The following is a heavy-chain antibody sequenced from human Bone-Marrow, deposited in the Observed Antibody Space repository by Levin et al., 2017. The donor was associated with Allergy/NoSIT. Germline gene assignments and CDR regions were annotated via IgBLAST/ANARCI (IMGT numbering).Heavy chain of an antibody. CDR2: INYRGVT. D-gene: IGHD5/OR15-5a*01. J-gene: IGHJ6*02. CDR3: ARNRIIVSGGNDYYYGMDV. CDR1: GGSVSSGTYY. V-gene: IGHV4-61*03. Sequence: KSSETLSLTCSVSGGSVSSGTYYWSWIRRPPGKGLEWIGYINYRGVTKYNPSLKSRVTISVDTSKNDFSLKVTSVTAADTAVYYCARNRIIVSGGNDYYYGMDVWGQGTTVTVSS.